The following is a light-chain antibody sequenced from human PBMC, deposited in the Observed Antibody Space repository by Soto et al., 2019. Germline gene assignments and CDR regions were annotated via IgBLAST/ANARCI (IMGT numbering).Light chain of an antibody. CDR2: AAS. CDR3: LQYNNYPYT. CDR1: HGITTD. Sequence: DIQMTQAPSSLSASVGDRVTITCRASHGITTDLNWYQQKPGKAPKRLIYAASRLQSGVPSRFSCSGSGTDVTLTISSLQPDDFATYYCLQYNNYPYTFGQGTQLAIK. J-gene: IGKJ2*01. V-gene: IGKV1-17*01.